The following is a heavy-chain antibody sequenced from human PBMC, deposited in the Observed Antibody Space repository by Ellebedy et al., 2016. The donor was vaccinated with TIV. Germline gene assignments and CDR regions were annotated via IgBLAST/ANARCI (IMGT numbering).Heavy chain of an antibody. D-gene: IGHD2-21*02. J-gene: IGHJ4*02. Sequence: MPSETLSLTCSVSGCSVSSTRYYWAWIRQPPGKGLEYIGRDYYSGSPYYNPSFKSRVTLSADTSKNQFSLNLRTVTAADTAVYYCARTDPWQPIDDWGQGILVSVSS. CDR3: ARTDPWQPIDD. CDR1: GCSVSSTRYY. V-gene: IGHV4-39*01. CDR2: DYYSGSP.